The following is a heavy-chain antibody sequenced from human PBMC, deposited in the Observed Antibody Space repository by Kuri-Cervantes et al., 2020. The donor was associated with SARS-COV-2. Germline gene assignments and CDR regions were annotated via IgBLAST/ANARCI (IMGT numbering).Heavy chain of an antibody. D-gene: IGHD2-21*01. CDR1: GYSFANYW. V-gene: IGHV5-51*01. J-gene: IGHJ6*03. CDR3: ARHSLVVIARDLGTPGYYYMDV. CDR2: IYPGDSDT. Sequence: GESLKISCRTSGYSFANYWIGWVRQMPGKGLEWMGIIYPGDSDTRYSPSFQGQVTISADKSISTAYLQWSSLKASDTAMYYCARHSLVVIARDLGTPGYYYMDVWGKGTTVTVSS.